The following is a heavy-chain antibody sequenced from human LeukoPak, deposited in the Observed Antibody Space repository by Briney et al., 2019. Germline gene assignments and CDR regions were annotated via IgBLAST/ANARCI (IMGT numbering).Heavy chain of an antibody. CDR3: ARQQYSSGWYPVLEYFDY. CDR1: GGSITSYY. D-gene: IGHD6-19*01. Sequence: SETLSLTCSVSGGSITSYYWSWIRQPPGKGLEWIGSIYYSGSTYYNPSLKSRVTISVDTSKNQFSLKLSSVTAADTAVYYCARQQYSSGWYPVLEYFDYWGQGTLVTVSS. CDR2: IYYSGST. V-gene: IGHV4-39*01. J-gene: IGHJ4*02.